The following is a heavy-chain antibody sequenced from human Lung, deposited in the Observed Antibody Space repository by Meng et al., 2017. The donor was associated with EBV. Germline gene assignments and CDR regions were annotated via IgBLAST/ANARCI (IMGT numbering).Heavy chain of an antibody. Sequence: QAQLVQSGGEVKKPGAPGKVSCKASGYTFTNYGITWVRQAPGQGLEWMGWISAYNGNTNYAQTLQGRLTMTTDTSTSTAYMELRSLRSDDTAVYYCARVEVGITSGDYWGQGTLVTVSS. V-gene: IGHV1-18*01. J-gene: IGHJ4*02. D-gene: IGHD1-26*01. CDR3: ARVEVGITSGDY. CDR2: ISAYNGNT. CDR1: GYTFTNYG.